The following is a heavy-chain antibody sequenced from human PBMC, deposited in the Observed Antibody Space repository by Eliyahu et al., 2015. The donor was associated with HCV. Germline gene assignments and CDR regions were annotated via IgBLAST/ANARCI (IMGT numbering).Heavy chain of an antibody. CDR2: INHSGST. CDR3: ARVARYQLPSYYYYYGMDV. D-gene: IGHD2-2*01. CDR1: GGSFSGYY. Sequence: QVQLQQWGAGLLKPSETLSLTCAVYGGSFSGYYWSWIRQPPGKGLEWIGEINHSGSTNYNPSLKSRVTISVDTSKNQFSLKLSSVTAADTAVYYCARVARYQLPSYYYYYGMDVWGQGTTVTVSS. J-gene: IGHJ6*02. V-gene: IGHV4-34*01.